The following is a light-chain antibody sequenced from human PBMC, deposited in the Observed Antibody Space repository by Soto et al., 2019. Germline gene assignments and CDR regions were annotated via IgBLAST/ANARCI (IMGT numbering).Light chain of an antibody. CDR3: CSYAGGNNFV. J-gene: IGLJ1*01. V-gene: IGLV2-8*01. CDR2: DVS. Sequence: QPVLTQPPSASGSPGQAVTISCTGTSSDVGAYNYVSWYRQHPGKAPKLMIYDVSKRLSGVPNRFSGSKSGNTASLTVSGLQAEDEADYYCCSYAGGNNFVFGTGTKLTVL. CDR1: SSDVGAYNY.